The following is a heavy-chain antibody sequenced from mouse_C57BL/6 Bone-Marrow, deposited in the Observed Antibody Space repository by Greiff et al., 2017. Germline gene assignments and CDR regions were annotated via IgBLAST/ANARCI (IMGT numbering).Heavy chain of an antibody. CDR3: ASPRLHYMDY. CDR1: GYTFTSYW. D-gene: IGHD2-10*01. CDR2: IDPSDSYT. J-gene: IGHJ4*01. Sequence: QVQLQQPGAELVRPGTSVKLSCKASGYTFTSYWMHWVKQRPGQGLEWIGVIDPSDSYTNYNQKFKGKATLTVDTSSSTAYMQLSSLTSEDSAVYYCASPRLHYMDYWGQGNSVTVSS. V-gene: IGHV1-59*01.